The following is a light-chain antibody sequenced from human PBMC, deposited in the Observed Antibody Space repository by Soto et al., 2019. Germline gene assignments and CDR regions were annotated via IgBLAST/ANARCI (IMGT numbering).Light chain of an antibody. J-gene: IGKJ1*01. Sequence: EIVMTQSPATRSVSPGERVTLSCRASESVSSNLAWYQQKPGQAPRLLMYGASTRATGIPARFSGSGSGTEFTLTISSLQSEDFAVYYCQQYDDWPPWTFGQGTKVDIK. V-gene: IGKV3-15*01. CDR1: ESVSSN. CDR2: GAS. CDR3: QQYDDWPPWT.